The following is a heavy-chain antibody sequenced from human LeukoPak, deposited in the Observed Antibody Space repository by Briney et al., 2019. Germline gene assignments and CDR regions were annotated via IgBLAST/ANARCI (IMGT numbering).Heavy chain of an antibody. Sequence: SETLSLTCTVSGGSISSYYWSWIRQPPGKGLEWIGYIYYSGSTNYNPSLKSRVTISVDTSKNQFSLKLSSVTAADTAVYYCASPYYYDSSGYSKDYFDYWGQGTLVTVSS. CDR3: ASPYYYDSSGYSKDYFDY. D-gene: IGHD3-22*01. CDR2: IYYSGST. V-gene: IGHV4-59*08. J-gene: IGHJ4*02. CDR1: GGSISSYY.